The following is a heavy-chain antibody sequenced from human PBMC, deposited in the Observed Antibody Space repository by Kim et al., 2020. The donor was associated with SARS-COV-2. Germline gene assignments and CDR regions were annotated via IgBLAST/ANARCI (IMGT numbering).Heavy chain of an antibody. CDR2: ST. V-gene: IGHV4-34*01. Sequence: STNSTPSLKSRVTISVDTSKNQFSLKLSSVTAADTAVYYCAAGEFDAFDIWGQGTMVTVSS. D-gene: IGHD3-10*01. CDR3: AAGEFDAFDI. J-gene: IGHJ3*02.